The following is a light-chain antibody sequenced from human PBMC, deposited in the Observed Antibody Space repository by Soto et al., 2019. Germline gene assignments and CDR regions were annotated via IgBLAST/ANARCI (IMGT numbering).Light chain of an antibody. J-gene: IGLJ3*02. CDR2: RNN. Sequence: QAVVTQPPSASGTPGQRVTISCSGSSSNIGSNYVYWYQQSPGTAPKLLIYRNNQRPSGVPDRFSGSKSGTSASLAVSGLRSENEADYYCAAWDDSLSGWVFGGGTKLTVL. CDR1: SSNIGSNY. CDR3: AAWDDSLSGWV. V-gene: IGLV1-47*01.